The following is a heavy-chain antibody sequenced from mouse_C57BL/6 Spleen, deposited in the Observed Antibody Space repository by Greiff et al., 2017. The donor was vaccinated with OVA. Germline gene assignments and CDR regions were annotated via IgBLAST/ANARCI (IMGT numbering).Heavy chain of an antibody. V-gene: IGHV3-6*01. CDR1: GYSITSGYY. J-gene: IGHJ2*01. CDR3: ARDGSSYLDY. CDR2: ISYDGSN. D-gene: IGHD1-1*01. Sequence: VQLKESGPGLVKPSQSLSLTCSVTGYSITSGYYWNWIRQFPGNKLEWMGYISYDGSNNYNPSLKNRISITRDTSKNQFFLKLNSVTTEDTATYYCARDGSSYLDYWGQGTTLTVSS.